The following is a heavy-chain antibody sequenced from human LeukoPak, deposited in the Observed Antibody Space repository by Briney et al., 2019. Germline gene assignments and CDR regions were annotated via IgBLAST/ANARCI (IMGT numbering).Heavy chain of an antibody. J-gene: IGHJ4*02. V-gene: IGHV3-23*01. CDR3: AKDLPYYDSSGYWGISY. CDR1: GFTFSSYA. Sequence: GGSLRLSCAASGFTFSSYAMSWVRQAPGKGLEWVSAISGSGGSTYYADSVKGRFTISRDNSKNTLYLQMNSLRAEDTAVYYCAKDLPYYDSSGYWGISYWGQGTLSPSPQ. CDR2: ISGSGGST. D-gene: IGHD3-22*01.